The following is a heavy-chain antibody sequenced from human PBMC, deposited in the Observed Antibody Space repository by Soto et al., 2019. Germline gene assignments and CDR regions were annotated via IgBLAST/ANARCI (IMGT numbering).Heavy chain of an antibody. D-gene: IGHD4-17*01. CDR3: ARDSGGTTVAFGMDV. Sequence: QVQLVQSGAEVKKPGSSVKVSCKASGGTFSSYAISWVRQAPGQGLEWMGGIIPIFGTANYAQKFQGRVTITADESTSTDYMELSSMSSEDTDVYYCARDSGGTTVAFGMDVWGQGTTVTVSS. J-gene: IGHJ6*02. CDR2: IIPIFGTA. V-gene: IGHV1-69*01. CDR1: GGTFSSYA.